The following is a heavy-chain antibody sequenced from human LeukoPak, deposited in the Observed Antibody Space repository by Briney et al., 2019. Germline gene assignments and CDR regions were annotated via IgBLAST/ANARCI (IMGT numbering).Heavy chain of an antibody. CDR1: GFTFSNAW. Sequence: GGSLRLSCAASGFTFSNAWMSWVRQAPGKGLEWVGRIKSKTDGGTTDYAAPVKGRFTISRDDSKNTLYLQMNSLKTEDTAVYYCTTVGTDYYGSGRYLAGDYWGQGTLVTVSS. V-gene: IGHV3-15*01. CDR3: TTVGTDYYGSGRYLAGDY. D-gene: IGHD3-10*01. J-gene: IGHJ4*02. CDR2: IKSKTDGGTT.